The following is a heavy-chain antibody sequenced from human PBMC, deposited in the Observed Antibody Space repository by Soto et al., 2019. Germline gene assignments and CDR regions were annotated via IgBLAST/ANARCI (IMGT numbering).Heavy chain of an antibody. V-gene: IGHV4-30-4*01. D-gene: IGHD6-6*01. Sequence: QVQLQESGPGLVKPSQTLSLTCPVSGGSISSDDHYWSWIRQPPGKGLEWIGHIYYSGRTSYNSSLKSRLIISIDTANNQVPLKVTSGSAADTAVYYCARERSNSPHYFDFWGQGTLVTVSS. CDR3: ARERSNSPHYFDF. J-gene: IGHJ4*02. CDR2: IYYSGRT. CDR1: GGSISSDDHY.